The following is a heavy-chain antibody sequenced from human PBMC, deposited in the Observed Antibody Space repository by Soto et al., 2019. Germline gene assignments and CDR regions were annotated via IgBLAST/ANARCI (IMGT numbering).Heavy chain of an antibody. CDR1: GYTFTGHY. V-gene: IGHV1-2*02. Sequence: ASVKVSCKASGYTFTGHYMHWLRQAPGLGLEWMGWINPHNGATNYAQKFQGRVTMTRDTSISTAYMELSMLRSDDTAMYYGASDEAMAGTLIYFDSWGQGTLVTVSS. J-gene: IGHJ4*02. D-gene: IGHD1-1*01. CDR3: ASDEAMAGTLIYFDS. CDR2: INPHNGAT.